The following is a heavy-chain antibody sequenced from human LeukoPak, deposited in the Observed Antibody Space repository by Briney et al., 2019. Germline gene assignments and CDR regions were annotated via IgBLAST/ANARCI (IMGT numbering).Heavy chain of an antibody. V-gene: IGHV4-59*01. Sequence: SETLSLSCTVSGGSISSYYWGWIRQPPGKGLEWIGYIYYSGSTNYNPSLKSRVTISVDTSKNQFSLKLSSVTAADTAVYYCARDLGGATYFDFWGQGTLVTVSS. CDR2: IYYSGST. D-gene: IGHD1-26*01. J-gene: IGHJ4*02. CDR3: ARDLGGATYFDF. CDR1: GGSISSYY.